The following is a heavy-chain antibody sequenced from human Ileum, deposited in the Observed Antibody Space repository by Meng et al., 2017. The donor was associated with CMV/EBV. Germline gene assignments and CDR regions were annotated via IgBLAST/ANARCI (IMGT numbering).Heavy chain of an antibody. CDR2: TYYSGNT. CDR3: ARGWADIRFSGAMDV. CDR1: GGSISSGSYY. V-gene: IGHV4-39*07. D-gene: IGHD3-3*01. J-gene: IGHJ6*02. Sequence: SETLSLTCTVSGGSISSGSYYWGWIRHPPGKGLEWIGNTYYSGNTYYNPSLRSRVSISVDTSKDQFFLKLNSVTAADTAVYYCARGWADIRFSGAMDVWGQGTTVTVSS.